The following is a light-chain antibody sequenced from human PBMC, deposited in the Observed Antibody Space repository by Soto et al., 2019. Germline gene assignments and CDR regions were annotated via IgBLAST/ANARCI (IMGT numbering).Light chain of an antibody. J-gene: IGKJ1*01. CDR2: AAS. V-gene: IGKV3-20*01. CDR3: QQYGNSPQT. Sequence: EILLTQSPATLSLSPGERATLSCRASQTVSSSFLAWYQQTPGQAPRLLLYAASSRATGIPDRFSGSGSGTDFTLTISRLEPEDFAVYYCQQYGNSPQTFGQGTKVDI. CDR1: QTVSSSF.